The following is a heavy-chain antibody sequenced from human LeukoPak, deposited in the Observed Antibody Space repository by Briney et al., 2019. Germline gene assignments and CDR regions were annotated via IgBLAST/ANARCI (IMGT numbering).Heavy chain of an antibody. CDR2: LYSDGNT. V-gene: IGHV3-53*01. D-gene: IGHD1-14*01. CDR1: GFTVITND. Sequence: GGSLRLSCAASGFTVITNDMTWVRQAPGKGLEWVSVLYSDGNTKYADSVQGRFTISRDNSKNTLYLEMNSLSPDDTAVYYCARGVEPLAANTLAYWGQGTLVTVT. J-gene: IGHJ4*02. CDR3: ARGVEPLAANTLAY.